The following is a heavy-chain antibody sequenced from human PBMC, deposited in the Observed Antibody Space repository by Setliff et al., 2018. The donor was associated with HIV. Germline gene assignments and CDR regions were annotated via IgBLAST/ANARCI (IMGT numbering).Heavy chain of an antibody. V-gene: IGHV3-30*02. Sequence: GGSLRLSCAVSGFTFISYGMYWVRQAPGKGLEWVAFIRYDGSYRYYVDLVKGRFTISRDNSKNTMFLQMNSLRVEDTAIYYCAKMHTAMDPDTFDIWGQGTMVTVSS. CDR3: AKMHTAMDPDTFDI. CDR1: GFTFISYG. CDR2: IRYDGSYR. J-gene: IGHJ3*02. D-gene: IGHD5-18*01.